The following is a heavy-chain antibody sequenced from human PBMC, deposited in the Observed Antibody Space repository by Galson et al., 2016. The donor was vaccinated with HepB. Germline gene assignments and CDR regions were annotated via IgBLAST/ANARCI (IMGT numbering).Heavy chain of an antibody. J-gene: IGHJ4*02. V-gene: IGHV3-21*01. CDR1: GFSGFPFGSYS. CDR2: ICSESKHI. CDR3: ARGSPHGYDSSVYYFGGDD. D-gene: IGHD3-22*01. Sequence: SLRLSCAASGFSGFPFGSYSMNWVRQAPGKGPEWVSSICSESKHIYYADSVKGRLTISRDNAKRTLFLQMDSLRAEDTAVYYCARGSPHGYDSSVYYFGGDDWGQGTLVTVSS.